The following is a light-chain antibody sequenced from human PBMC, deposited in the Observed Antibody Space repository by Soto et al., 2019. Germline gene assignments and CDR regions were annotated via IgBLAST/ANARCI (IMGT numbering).Light chain of an antibody. CDR1: QSVSSSS. Sequence: EIVLTQSPGTLSLSPGEGATLSSRASQSVSSSSVAWYQQKPGQSPRLLMYGASNRATGIPDRFSGSGSGTDFTLTISRLEPEDFAVYYCQQYGTSPRTFGQGTKVDIK. V-gene: IGKV3-20*01. CDR2: GAS. CDR3: QQYGTSPRT. J-gene: IGKJ1*01.